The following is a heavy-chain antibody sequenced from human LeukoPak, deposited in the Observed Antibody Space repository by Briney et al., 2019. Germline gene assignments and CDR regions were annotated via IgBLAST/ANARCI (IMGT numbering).Heavy chain of an antibody. CDR3: AILGATDY. CDR1: GFTFRSYG. D-gene: IGHD1-26*01. Sequence: GRSLRLSCAASGFTFRSYGMHWVRQAPGKGLEWVAVISYDGSNKYYADSVKGRFTISRDNSKNTLYLQMNSLRAEDTAVYYCAILGATDYWGQGTLVTVSS. CDR2: ISYDGSNK. J-gene: IGHJ4*02. V-gene: IGHV3-30*03.